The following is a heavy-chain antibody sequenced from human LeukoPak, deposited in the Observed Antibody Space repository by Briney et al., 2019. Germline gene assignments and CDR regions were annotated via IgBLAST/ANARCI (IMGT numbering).Heavy chain of an antibody. CDR2: ISSNGGST. CDR1: GFTFSSYA. CDR3: ARDNIVGANPHDAFDI. Sequence: PGGSLRLSCAASGFTFSSYAMHWVRQAPGKGLEYVSAISSNGGSTYYANSVKGRFTISRDNSKNTLYLQMNSLRAEDTAVYYCARDNIVGANPHDAFDIWGQGTMVTVSS. V-gene: IGHV3-64*01. D-gene: IGHD1-26*01. J-gene: IGHJ3*02.